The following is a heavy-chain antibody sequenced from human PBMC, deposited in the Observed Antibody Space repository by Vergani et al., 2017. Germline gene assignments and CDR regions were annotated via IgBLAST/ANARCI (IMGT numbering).Heavy chain of an antibody. CDR1: GGSISSYY. J-gene: IGHJ4*02. CDR2: ISYSGST. CDR3: ARSLDSYGYPPFDY. D-gene: IGHD5-18*01. Sequence: QVRLQESGPGLVKPSETLSLICSVSGGSISSYYWSWNRQPPGKGLEWIGYISYSGSTNYNPSLQSRVTISGDTSKNQFSLKLNSVTAADTAVYYCARSLDSYGYPPFDYWGQGTLVTVSA. V-gene: IGHV4-59*01.